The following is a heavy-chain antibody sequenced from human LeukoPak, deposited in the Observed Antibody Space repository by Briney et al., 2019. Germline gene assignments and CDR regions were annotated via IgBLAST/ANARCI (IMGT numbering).Heavy chain of an antibody. D-gene: IGHD4-23*01. CDR3: ARGPHGGNSANYYNGMDV. J-gene: IGHJ6*02. V-gene: IGHV4-34*01. CDR1: GGSFSGYY. Sequence: SETLSLTCAVYGGSFSGYYWSWISQPPGKGLEWIGEINHSGSTNYNPSLKSRVTISVDTSKNQFSLKLSSVTAADTAVYYCARGPHGGNSANYYNGMDVWGQGTTVTVSS. CDR2: INHSGST.